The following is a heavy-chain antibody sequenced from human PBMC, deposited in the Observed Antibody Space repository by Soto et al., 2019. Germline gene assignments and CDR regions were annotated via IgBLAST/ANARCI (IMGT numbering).Heavy chain of an antibody. CDR2: VSASGRSR. Sequence: EVQLLESGGGLVQPGGSLRLSCVGSGIEFSNYAMSWVRQAPGKGLEWFSIVSASGRSRYHADSVKGRFTISRDNSKNTLYLHMTNLRAEDTAVYYCAKDGNWLDVYYDVWGQGTPVTVSS. V-gene: IGHV3-23*01. D-gene: IGHD3-16*01. CDR1: GIEFSNYA. CDR3: AKDGNWLDVYYDV. J-gene: IGHJ4*02.